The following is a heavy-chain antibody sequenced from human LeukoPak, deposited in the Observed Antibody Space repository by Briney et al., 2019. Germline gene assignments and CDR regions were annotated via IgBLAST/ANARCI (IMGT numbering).Heavy chain of an antibody. D-gene: IGHD6-19*01. CDR2: ISYDGSNK. Sequence: GGSLRLSCAASGFTFSSYGMHWVRQAPGKGLEWVAVISYDGSNKYYADSVKGRFTISRDNAKNTLYLQMNSLRAEDTAVYYCARGQWLVSHWYFDLWGRGTLVTVSS. J-gene: IGHJ2*01. CDR3: ARGQWLVSHWYFDL. V-gene: IGHV3-30*03. CDR1: GFTFSSYG.